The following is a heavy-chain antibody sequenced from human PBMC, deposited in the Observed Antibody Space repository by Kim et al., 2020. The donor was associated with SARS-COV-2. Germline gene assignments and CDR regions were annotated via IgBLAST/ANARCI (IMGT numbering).Heavy chain of an antibody. Sequence: SQTLSLTCAISGDSVSSNNVVWYWIRQSPSRGLEWLGRTYYRSTWYDDYAISVKGRITISPDTSKNQFSLQLDSVTPEDTALYYCARDVNVGHTWALDVWGQGTMVTVSS. CDR1: GDSVSSNNVV. V-gene: IGHV6-1*01. CDR3: ARDVNVGHTWALDV. D-gene: IGHD1-26*01. J-gene: IGHJ3*01. CDR2: TYYRSTWYD.